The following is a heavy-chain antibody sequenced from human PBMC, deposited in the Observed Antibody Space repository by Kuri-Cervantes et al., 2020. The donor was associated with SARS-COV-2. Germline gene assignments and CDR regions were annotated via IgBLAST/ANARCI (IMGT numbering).Heavy chain of an antibody. V-gene: IGHV3-74*01. CDR2: INSDGSST. J-gene: IGHJ6*03. CDR1: GGSFSGYY. D-gene: IGHD1-26*01. CDR3: ARDAREYYYYMDV. Sequence: GGSLRLSCAVYGGSFSGYYWSWIRQAPGKGLVWVSRINSDGSSTSYADSVKGRFTISRDNAKNTLYLQMNSLRAEDTAVYYCARDAREYYYYMDVWGKGTTVTVSS.